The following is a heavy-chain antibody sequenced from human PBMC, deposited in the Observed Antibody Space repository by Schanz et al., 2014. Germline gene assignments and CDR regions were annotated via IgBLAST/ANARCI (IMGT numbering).Heavy chain of an antibody. V-gene: IGHV3-66*01. CDR2: IYGSGDT. D-gene: IGHD5-12*01. J-gene: IGHJ3*01. CDR3: ARDGGRDGYNLAFDV. CDR1: GFTVSLNY. Sequence: EVQLVESGGGLVQPGGSLRLSCAASGFTVSLNYMTWVRQAPGKGLEWVSIIYGSGDTYYANSVKGRFTISRDNSKNTVYLQMNRLRAEDTAVYFCARDGGRDGYNLAFDVWGQGTLVTVSS.